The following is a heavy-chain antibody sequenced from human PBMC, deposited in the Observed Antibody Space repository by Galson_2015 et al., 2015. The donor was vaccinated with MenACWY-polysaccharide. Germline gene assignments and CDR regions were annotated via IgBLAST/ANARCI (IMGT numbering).Heavy chain of an antibody. J-gene: IGHJ3*02. CDR1: GFSFSSFQ. CDR3: ARDGDHDDYTDALDI. V-gene: IGHV3-48*03. CDR2: ISSSGKSI. D-gene: IGHD4-11*01. Sequence: SLRLSCAVSGFSFSSFQMNWVRQAPGKGLEWVSYISSSGKSIHYGDSVKGRFIISRDNAKTSLYLQMNSLRAEDTAIYYCARDGDHDDYTDALDIWGHGTMVTVSS.